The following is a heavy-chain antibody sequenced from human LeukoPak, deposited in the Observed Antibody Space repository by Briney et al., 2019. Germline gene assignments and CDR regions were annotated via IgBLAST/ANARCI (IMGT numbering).Heavy chain of an antibody. J-gene: IGHJ3*02. V-gene: IGHV4-59*01. CDR1: GGSISSYY. Sequence: SETLSLTCTVSGGSISSYYWSWIRQPPGKGLEWIGYIYYSGSTNYNPSLKSRVTISVDTSKIQFSLKLSSVTAADTAVYYCARDHRVTPGAFDIWGQGTMVTVSS. CDR3: ARDHRVTPGAFDI. D-gene: IGHD4-23*01. CDR2: IYYSGST.